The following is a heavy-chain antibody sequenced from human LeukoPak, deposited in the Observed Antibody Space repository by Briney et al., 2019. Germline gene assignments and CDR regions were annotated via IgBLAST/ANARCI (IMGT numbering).Heavy chain of an antibody. CDR3: ARDVPSSSYYYDSSGLW. CDR2: ISSSSSTI. V-gene: IGHV3-48*01. J-gene: IGHJ4*02. D-gene: IGHD3-22*01. Sequence: PGGSLRLSCAASRFTFSSYSMNWVRQAPGKGLEWVSYISSSSSTIYYADSVKGRFTISRDNAKNSLYLQMNSLRAEDTAVYYCARDVPSSSYYYDSSGLWWGQGTLVTVSS. CDR1: RFTFSSYS.